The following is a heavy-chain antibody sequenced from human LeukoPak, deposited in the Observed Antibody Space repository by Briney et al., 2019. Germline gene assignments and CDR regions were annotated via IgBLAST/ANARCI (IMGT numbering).Heavy chain of an antibody. J-gene: IGHJ4*02. CDR1: GFTFSSYP. Sequence: PGGSLRLSCAASGFTFSSYPMHWVRQAPGKGLEYVSAISSNGGSTYYANSVKGRFTISRDNSKNTLYLQMGSLRAEDMAVYYCARTGYSSSWYENPGDYWGQGTLVTVSS. V-gene: IGHV3-64*01. D-gene: IGHD6-13*01. CDR3: ARTGYSSSWYENPGDY. CDR2: ISSNGGST.